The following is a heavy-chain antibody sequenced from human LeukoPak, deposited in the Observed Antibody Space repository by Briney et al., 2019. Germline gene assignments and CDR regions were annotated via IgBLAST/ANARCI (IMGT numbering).Heavy chain of an antibody. Sequence: PGGSLRLSCAASGFTFSSYGMHWVRQAPGKGLEWVAVIWYDGSNKYYADSVKGRFTISRDNSKNTLYLQMNSLRAEDTAVYYCAREYSGYVWDYWGQGTLVTVSS. J-gene: IGHJ4*02. CDR1: GFTFSSYG. CDR2: IWYDGSNK. D-gene: IGHD5-12*01. CDR3: AREYSGYVWDY. V-gene: IGHV3-33*01.